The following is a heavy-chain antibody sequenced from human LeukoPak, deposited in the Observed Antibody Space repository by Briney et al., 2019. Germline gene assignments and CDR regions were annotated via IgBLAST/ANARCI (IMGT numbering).Heavy chain of an antibody. CDR2: VYYNGIT. CDR1: GVFINTYF. Sequence: SETLSLTCTVSGVFINTYFWSWIRQPPGKGLEWIGYVYYNGITNYNPSLKSRVSISLDTSRNQFSLRLNSVTAAETAVYYCASQLGGTPFHWGQGTLVTVSS. CDR3: ASQLGGTPFH. D-gene: IGHD1/OR15-1a*01. J-gene: IGHJ4*02. V-gene: IGHV4-59*01.